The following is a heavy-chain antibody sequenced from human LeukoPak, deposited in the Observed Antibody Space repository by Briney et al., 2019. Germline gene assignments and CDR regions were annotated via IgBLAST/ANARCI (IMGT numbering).Heavy chain of an antibody. V-gene: IGHV5-51*01. Sequence: GESLKISCKGSGYSFTSYWIGWVRQMPGKGLEWMGIIYPGDSDTRYSPSFQGQVTISADKSISTAYLQWSSLKASDTAMYYCARQGIGRDCSSTSCYGNWFDPWGQGTLDTVSS. CDR2: IYPGDSDT. J-gene: IGHJ5*02. D-gene: IGHD2-2*01. CDR3: ARQGIGRDCSSTSCYGNWFDP. CDR1: GYSFTSYW.